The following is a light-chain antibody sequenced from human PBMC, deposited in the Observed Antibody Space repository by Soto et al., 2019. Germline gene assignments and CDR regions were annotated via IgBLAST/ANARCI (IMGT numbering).Light chain of an antibody. CDR2: DVS. Sequence: QSALTQPASVSGSPGQSITISCTGTSSDVGGYNYVSWYQQHPGKAPKLMIYDVSNRPSGVSNRFSGSKSGNTASLTISGLQAEDEGDYYCSLYTSSSTLVFGGGTKVTVL. CDR3: SLYTSSSTLV. CDR1: SSDVGGYNY. V-gene: IGLV2-14*01. J-gene: IGLJ2*01.